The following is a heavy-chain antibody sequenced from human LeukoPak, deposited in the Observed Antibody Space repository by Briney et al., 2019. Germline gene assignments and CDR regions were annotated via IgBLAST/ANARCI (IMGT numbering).Heavy chain of an antibody. CDR2: IYTSGST. Sequence: PSETLSLTCTVSGGSISSYYWSWIRQPAGKGLEWIGRIYTSGSTNYNPSLKSRVTMSVDTSKNQFSLKLSSVTAADTAVYYCARDRNYYDSSGPRFDYWGQGTLVTVSS. CDR1: GGSISSYY. D-gene: IGHD3-22*01. V-gene: IGHV4-4*07. CDR3: ARDRNYYDSSGPRFDY. J-gene: IGHJ4*02.